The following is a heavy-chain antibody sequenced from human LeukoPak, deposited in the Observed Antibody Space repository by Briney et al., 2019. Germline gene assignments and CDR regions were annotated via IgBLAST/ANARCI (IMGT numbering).Heavy chain of an antibody. CDR1: GGSISGSNYY. D-gene: IGHD4-17*01. Sequence: KASETLSLTCTVSGGSISGSNYYWGWIRQPPGKGLEWIGSMYYSGSTYYNPSFKSRVTISGDTSKNLFSLKLSSVTAADTAVYYCARLCERCYGDYTSPFDYWGQGTLVTVSS. V-gene: IGHV4-39*01. CDR3: ARLCERCYGDYTSPFDY. CDR2: MYYSGST. J-gene: IGHJ4*02.